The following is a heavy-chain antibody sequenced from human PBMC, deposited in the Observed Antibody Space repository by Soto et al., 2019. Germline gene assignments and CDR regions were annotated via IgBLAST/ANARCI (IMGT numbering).Heavy chain of an antibody. CDR3: ARDEGEGSPPYYYGMDV. V-gene: IGHV3-30-3*01. CDR2: ISYDGSNK. Sequence: GGSLRLSCAASGFTFSSYAMHWVRQAPGKGLEWVAVISYDGSNKYYADSVKGRFTISRDNSKNTLYLQMNSLRAEDTAVYYCARDEGEGSPPYYYGMDVWGQGTTVTVSS. CDR1: GFTFSSYA. J-gene: IGHJ6*02.